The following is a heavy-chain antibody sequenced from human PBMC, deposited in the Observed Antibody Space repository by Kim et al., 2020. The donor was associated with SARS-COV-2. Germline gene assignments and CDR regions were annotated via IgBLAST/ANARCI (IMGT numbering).Heavy chain of an antibody. CDR3: ARDRSTIYDYMWGSFQYNWFDP. Sequence: ASVKVSCKASGYTFTSYGISWVRQAPGQGLEWMGWISAYNGNTNYAQKLQGRVTMTTDTSTSTAYMELRSLRSDDTAVYYCARDRSTIYDYMWGSFQYNWFDPWGQGTLVTVSS. V-gene: IGHV1-18*01. CDR1: GYTFTSYG. J-gene: IGHJ5*02. D-gene: IGHD3-16*01. CDR2: ISAYNGNT.